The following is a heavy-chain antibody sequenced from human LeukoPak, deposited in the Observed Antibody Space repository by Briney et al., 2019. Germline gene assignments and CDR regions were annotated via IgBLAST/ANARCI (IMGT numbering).Heavy chain of an antibody. V-gene: IGHV3-7*01. D-gene: IGHD6-6*01. CDR2: IKEDGSEE. Sequence: GGSLRLSCAVSGITLSNYGMSWVRQAPGKGLEWVASIKEDGSEEHYVDSVKGRFTISRDNARNSVHVQMNSLRAEDTAVYFCARVRPGHYFDYWGQGALVTVSS. CDR1: GITLSNYG. J-gene: IGHJ4*02. CDR3: ARVRPGHYFDY.